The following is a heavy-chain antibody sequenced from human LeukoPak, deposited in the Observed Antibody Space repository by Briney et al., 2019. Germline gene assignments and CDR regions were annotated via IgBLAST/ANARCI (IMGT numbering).Heavy chain of an antibody. J-gene: IGHJ3*02. Sequence: PSETLSLTCAVYGGSFRGYYWSWIRQPPGKGLEWIGEINHSGSTNHNPSLKSRVTISVDTSKNQFSLELNSVTAADTAVYYCARAAAPRGAFDIWGQGTMVTVSS. CDR1: GGSFRGYY. D-gene: IGHD6-25*01. V-gene: IGHV4-34*01. CDR3: ARAAAPRGAFDI. CDR2: INHSGST.